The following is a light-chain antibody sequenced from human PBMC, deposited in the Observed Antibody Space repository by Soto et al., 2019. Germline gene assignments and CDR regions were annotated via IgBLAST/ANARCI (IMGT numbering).Light chain of an antibody. CDR3: QQYGSSLRT. Sequence: EIVLTQSPGTLSLSPGERATLSCRASQSVYSNYLAWYQQKPGQAPRLLIYGASSRDTGIPDRFSGSGSGTDFTLTISRLEPEDFAVYFCQQYGSSLRTFGQGTNLEIK. V-gene: IGKV3-20*01. CDR2: GAS. J-gene: IGKJ2*01. CDR1: QSVYSNY.